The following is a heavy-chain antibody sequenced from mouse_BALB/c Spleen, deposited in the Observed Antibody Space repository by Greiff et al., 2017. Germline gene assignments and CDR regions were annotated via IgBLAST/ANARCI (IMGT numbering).Heavy chain of an antibody. CDR3: ARQAYGNYFDY. CDR2: INSNGGST. J-gene: IGHJ2*01. Sequence: DVQLVESGGGLVKLGGSLKLSCAASGFTFSSYYMSWVRQTPEKRLELVAAINSNGGSTYYPDTVKGRFTISRDNAKNTLYLQMSSLKSEDTALYYCARQAYGNYFDYWGQGTTLTVSS. V-gene: IGHV5-6-2*01. D-gene: IGHD2-1*01. CDR1: GFTFSSYY.